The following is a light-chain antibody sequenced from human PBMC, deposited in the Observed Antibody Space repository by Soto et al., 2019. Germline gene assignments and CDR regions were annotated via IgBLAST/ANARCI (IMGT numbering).Light chain of an antibody. CDR1: QSVTSSY. CDR2: DAI. V-gene: IGKV3-20*01. CDR3: QQYGDSPRT. Sequence: ETVLTQSPGTLSLSPGERAPLSCRASQSVTSSYLAGYQQKPGQAPRPLIYDAIIRAPDVPARFSGSWSGTEYTLPTNSLQSEDFAVYYCQQYGDSPRTFGQGTRLEIK. J-gene: IGKJ5*01.